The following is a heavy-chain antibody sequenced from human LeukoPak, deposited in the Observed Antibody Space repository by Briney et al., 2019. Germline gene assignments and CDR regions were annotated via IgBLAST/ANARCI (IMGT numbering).Heavy chain of an antibody. CDR3: ARLVGASWFDS. J-gene: IGHJ5*01. Sequence: SQTLSLTCAISGDSVSTNSATWTWLRQSPSRGLEWLGRIYYRSKWYNDYAVSMKSRITINPDTSKNQFSLQLNSVTPEDTAVYYCARLVGASWFDSWGQGTLVTVSS. D-gene: IGHD1-26*01. CDR1: GDSVSTNSAT. CDR2: IYYRSKWYN. V-gene: IGHV6-1*01.